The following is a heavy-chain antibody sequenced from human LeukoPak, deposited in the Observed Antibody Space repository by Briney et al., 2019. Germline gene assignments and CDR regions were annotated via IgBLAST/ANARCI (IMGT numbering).Heavy chain of an antibody. Sequence: GGSLRLSCAASGFTFSSYGMHWVRQAPGKGLEWVAVISYDGSNKYYADSVKGRFTISRDNSKNTLYLQVNSLRAEDTALYYCARNSPPYFFGSGSLWGQGTLVTVSS. D-gene: IGHD3-10*01. V-gene: IGHV3-30*03. CDR2: ISYDGSNK. CDR1: GFTFSSYG. J-gene: IGHJ4*02. CDR3: ARNSPPYFFGSGSL.